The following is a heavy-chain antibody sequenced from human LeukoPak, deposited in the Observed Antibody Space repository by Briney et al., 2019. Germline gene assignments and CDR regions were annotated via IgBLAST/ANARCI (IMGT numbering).Heavy chain of an antibody. CDR1: GGTFSSYA. CDR3: ARDLIAAAGTGYDY. D-gene: IGHD6-13*01. Sequence: GASVKVSCKASGGTFSSYAISWVRQAPGQGLEWMGRIIPILGIANYAQKFQGRVTITADKSTSTAYMELSSMRSEDTAVYYCARDLIAAAGTGYDYWGQGTLVTVSS. J-gene: IGHJ4*02. CDR2: IIPILGIA. V-gene: IGHV1-69*04.